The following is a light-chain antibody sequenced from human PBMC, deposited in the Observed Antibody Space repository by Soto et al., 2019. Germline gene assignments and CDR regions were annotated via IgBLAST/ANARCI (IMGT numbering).Light chain of an antibody. Sequence: QSALTQPPSGSRSPGQSVTISCTGTSSDVGAYKYVSWYQQYPGKAPKLMIYEVTKRPSGVPDRFSGSKSGYTASLTVSGLQAEDEADYYCTSYVGNDIWVFGGGTKVTFL. CDR2: EVT. J-gene: IGLJ3*02. CDR3: TSYVGNDIWV. CDR1: SSDVGAYKY. V-gene: IGLV2-8*02.